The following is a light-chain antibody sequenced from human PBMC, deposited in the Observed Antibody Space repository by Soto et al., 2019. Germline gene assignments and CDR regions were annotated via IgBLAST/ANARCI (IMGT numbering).Light chain of an antibody. CDR1: LSDVGGYDR. V-gene: IGLV2-8*01. J-gene: IGLJ2*01. Sequence: QSALTQPPSASGSPGQSVTISCTGTLSDVGGYDRVSWFQQHPGNAPKLIIYGVTDRTSGVPYRFAGSKSGNTASLTVSGLQAEDEADYFCASYGGRDDMIFGGGTKLTVL. CDR3: ASYGGRDDMI. CDR2: GVT.